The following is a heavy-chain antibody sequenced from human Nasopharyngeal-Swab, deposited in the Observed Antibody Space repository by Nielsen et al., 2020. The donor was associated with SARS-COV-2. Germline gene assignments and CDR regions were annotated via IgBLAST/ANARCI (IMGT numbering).Heavy chain of an antibody. D-gene: IGHD6-13*01. CDR3: ARGRAAAVDY. CDR2: IHYSGNR. Sequence: WIRQPPGKGLEWIGTIHYSGNRFYNPSLRSRLSISVDTSKNQFSLQLSSVTAADTAVYYCARGRAAAVDYWGQGTLVTVSS. V-gene: IGHV4-39*01. J-gene: IGHJ4*02.